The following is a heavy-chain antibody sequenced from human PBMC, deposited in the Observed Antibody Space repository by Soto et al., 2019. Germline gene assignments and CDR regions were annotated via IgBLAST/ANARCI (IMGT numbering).Heavy chain of an antibody. V-gene: IGHV3-23*01. J-gene: IGHJ4*02. D-gene: IGHD3-22*01. Sequence: LRLSCAASGFTFSDYAMSWVRQAPGKGLEWVSAISASGDYADSVKGRFTISRDNSKNTLYLQMNSLRAEDTAVYYCAKHMIVAVLTSDIFDYWGQGTLVTVSS. CDR2: ISASG. CDR1: GFTFSDYA. CDR3: AKHMIVAVLTSDIFDY.